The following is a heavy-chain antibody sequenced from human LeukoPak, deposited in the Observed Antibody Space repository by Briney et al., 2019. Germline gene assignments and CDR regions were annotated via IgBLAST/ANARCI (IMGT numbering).Heavy chain of an antibody. D-gene: IGHD6-19*01. J-gene: IGHJ1*01. CDR2: IRSSGDST. V-gene: IGHV3-23*01. CDR1: GFTFPTYT. CDR3: AKGGAVTGAMYFQY. Sequence: GGSLRLSRAASGFTFPTYTMSWVRQAPGKGLEWVSAIRSSGDSTYYADSAKGRFTISRDNSKNTLYLQMNSLRAADAALYYCAKGGAVTGAMYFQYWGQGTLVTVSS.